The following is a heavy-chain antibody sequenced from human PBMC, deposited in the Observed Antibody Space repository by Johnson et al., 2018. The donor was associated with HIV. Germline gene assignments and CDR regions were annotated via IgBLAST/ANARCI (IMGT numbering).Heavy chain of an antibody. CDR2: IGWNGLTI. V-gene: IGHV3-9*01. CDR3: ARGADPGIAAALV. J-gene: IGHJ3*01. D-gene: IGHD6-13*01. Sequence: VESGGGLVQPGGSLRLSCAASGFSFDDYAMHWVRQVPGKGLEWVAGIGWNGLTIGYVDSVKGRFTISRNAATNSLYLRMDSLRTEDTAFYYCARGADPGIAAALVWGQGTMVTVSS. CDR1: GFSFDDYA.